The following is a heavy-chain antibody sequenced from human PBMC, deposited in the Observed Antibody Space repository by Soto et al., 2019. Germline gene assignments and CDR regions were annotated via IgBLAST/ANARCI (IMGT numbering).Heavy chain of an antibody. CDR2: ISSSSSYI. Sequence: EVQLVESGGGLVKPGGSLRLSCAASGFTFSSYSMNWVRQAPGKGLEWVSSISSSSSYIYYADSVKGRFTISRDNAKNSLYLQMNSLRAEDTAVYYCARDREYSSRYYGMDVWGQGTTVTVSS. V-gene: IGHV3-21*01. CDR3: ARDREYSSRYYGMDV. CDR1: GFTFSSYS. D-gene: IGHD6-6*01. J-gene: IGHJ6*02.